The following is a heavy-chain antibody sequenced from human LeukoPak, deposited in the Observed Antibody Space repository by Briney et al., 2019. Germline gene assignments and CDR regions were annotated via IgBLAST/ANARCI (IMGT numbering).Heavy chain of an antibody. CDR3: ARRGYSGSYYGLYYFDY. D-gene: IGHD1-26*01. V-gene: IGHV3-21*01. CDR2: ISSSSSYI. CDR1: GFTFSSYS. J-gene: IGHJ4*02. Sequence: GGSLRLSCAASGFTFSSYSMNWVRQAPGKGLEWVSSISSSSSYIYYADSVKGRFTISRDNAKNSLYLQMSSLRAEDTAVYYCARRGYSGSYYGLYYFDYWGQGTLVTVSS.